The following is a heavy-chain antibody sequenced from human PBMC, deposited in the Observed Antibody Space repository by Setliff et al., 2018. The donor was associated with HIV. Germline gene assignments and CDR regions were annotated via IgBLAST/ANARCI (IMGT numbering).Heavy chain of an antibody. CDR2: INHSGRT. CDR1: GGSFSGYH. CDR3: ARVSITYWYSIPTFYYYYMDV. J-gene: IGHJ6*03. Sequence: PSETLSLTCAVYGGSFSGYHWNWIRQPPGKGLEWIGEINHSGRTNYNPSLQSRVTISVDTSKNQFSLKLRSVTAADTAIYYCARVSITYWYSIPTFYYYYMDVWGKGTKVTVS. D-gene: IGHD2-15*01. V-gene: IGHV4-34*01.